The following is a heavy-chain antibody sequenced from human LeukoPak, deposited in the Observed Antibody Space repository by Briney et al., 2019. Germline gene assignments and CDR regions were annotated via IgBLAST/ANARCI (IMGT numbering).Heavy chain of an antibody. CDR2: ISSSTNTI. CDR1: GFTFSSYS. J-gene: IGHJ3*02. V-gene: IGHV3-48*02. CDR3: ARGGYGANDDAFDI. D-gene: IGHD4-23*01. Sequence: PGGSLRLSCAASGFTFSSYSMNWVRQAPGKGLEWVSYISSSTNTIYYADSVKGRFTISRDNAKNSLFLQMNSLGDEDTAVYYCARGGYGANDDAFDIWGQGTMVTVSS.